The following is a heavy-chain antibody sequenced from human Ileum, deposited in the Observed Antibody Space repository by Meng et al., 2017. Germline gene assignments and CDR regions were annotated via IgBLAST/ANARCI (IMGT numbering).Heavy chain of an antibody. D-gene: IGHD5-12*01. CDR3: AKDSVATATQFDS. CDR1: GYTFTDYG. Sequence: QVQLVQSGAEVKKPGASVPVSCKASGYTFTDYGISWVRQAPGQRLQWLGWVSGYSGQSHYAQRVQDRVAMTTDTSTNTAYMELRSLRSDDTAVYYCAKDSVATATQFDSWGQGTLVTVSS. CDR2: VSGYSGQS. J-gene: IGHJ4*02. V-gene: IGHV1-18*01.